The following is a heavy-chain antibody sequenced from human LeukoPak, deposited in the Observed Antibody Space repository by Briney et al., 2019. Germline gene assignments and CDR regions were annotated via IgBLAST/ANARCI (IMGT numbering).Heavy chain of an antibody. V-gene: IGHV4-39*07. J-gene: IGHJ4*02. CDR1: GGSISSSTYY. CDR2: IYYSGST. Sequence: PSETLSLTCTVSGGSISSSTYYWGWIRQPPGKGLEWFGSIYYSGSTYYNPSLKSRVTISVDTSKNQFSLKLSSVTAADTAVYYCARSLGTWYPFDYWGQGTLVTVSS. D-gene: IGHD2-15*01. CDR3: ARSLGTWYPFDY.